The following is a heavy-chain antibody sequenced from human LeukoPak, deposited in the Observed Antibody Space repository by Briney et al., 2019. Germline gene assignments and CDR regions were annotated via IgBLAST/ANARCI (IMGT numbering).Heavy chain of an antibody. Sequence: TLSLTCTVSGDSISSGGGYYWSWIRQHPGKDLEWIAYIYYGGGTYYNPSLKSRVTLSLDTSKNHFSLKLRSVTAADSAVYYCARGVPDSFDSGNFHNHYYDYWGQGSLVTVSS. J-gene: IGHJ4*02. CDR1: GDSISSGGGYY. CDR2: IYYGGGT. V-gene: IGHV4-31*03. D-gene: IGHD3-10*01. CDR3: ARGVPDSFDSGNFHNHYYDY.